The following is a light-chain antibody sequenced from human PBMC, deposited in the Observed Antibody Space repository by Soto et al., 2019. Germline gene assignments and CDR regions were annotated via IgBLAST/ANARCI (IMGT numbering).Light chain of an antibody. V-gene: IGLV2-14*01. CDR2: DVS. Sequence: DLTKPASVSGLPGQSSTISCTRTSSDVGGYNYVSWYQQHPGKAPKLMICDVSDRPSGISNRFSGSKSGNTASLTISGLQAEDEADYYCSSYTTSSTYVFGTGTKVTVL. CDR3: SSYTTSSTYV. CDR1: SSDVGGYNY. J-gene: IGLJ1*01.